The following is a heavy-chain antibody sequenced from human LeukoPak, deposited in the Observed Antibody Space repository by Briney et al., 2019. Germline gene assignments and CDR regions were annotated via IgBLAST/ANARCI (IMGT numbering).Heavy chain of an antibody. Sequence: PGRSLRLSCAASGFIFSSDGINWVRQAPGKGLEWVAGIQYDGSKQYYIDSVKGRFTISRDNSQNTVYLQMNSLRAEDTAVYYCVRDFQAKPAFDVWGQGTMVTVSS. CDR3: VRDFQAKPAFDV. CDR1: GFIFSSDG. CDR2: IQYDGSKQ. V-gene: IGHV3-33*05. J-gene: IGHJ3*01. D-gene: IGHD1-14*01.